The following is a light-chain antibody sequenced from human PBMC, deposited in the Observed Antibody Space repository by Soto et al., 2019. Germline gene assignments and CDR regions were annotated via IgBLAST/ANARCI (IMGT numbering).Light chain of an antibody. CDR3: CSYAGSYTYV. V-gene: IGLV2-11*01. CDR1: SRDVGGYNY. Sequence: QSALTQPRSVSGSPGQSVTISCTGTSRDVGGYNYVSLYQQHPGKAPKLMIYDGSKRPSGVPDRFSGCKSGKAASLTISGLKAEDEADYYYCSYAGSYTYVFGTGTKLTVL. J-gene: IGLJ1*01. CDR2: DGS.